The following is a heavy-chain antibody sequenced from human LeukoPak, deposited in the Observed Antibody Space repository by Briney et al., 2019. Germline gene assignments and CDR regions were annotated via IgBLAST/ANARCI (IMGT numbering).Heavy chain of an antibody. CDR3: ARDGYDFWSGYSLRRPAY. V-gene: IGHV1-18*01. CDR2: ISAYNGNT. D-gene: IGHD3-3*01. Sequence: GASVKVSCKASGYTFTSYGISWVRQAPGQGLEWMGWISAYNGNTNYAQKLPGRVTMTTDTSNSTAYMELRSMRSDDTAVYYCARDGYDFWSGYSLRRPAYWGQGTLVTVSS. CDR1: GYTFTSYG. J-gene: IGHJ4*02.